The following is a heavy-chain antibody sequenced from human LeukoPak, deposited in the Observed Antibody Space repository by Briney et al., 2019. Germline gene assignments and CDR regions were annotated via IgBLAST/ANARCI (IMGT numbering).Heavy chain of an antibody. CDR1: GFTFSDCY. CDR2: ISSTTSYT. Sequence: GGSLRLSCAASGFTFSDCYMSWIRQAPGKGLEWLSYISSTTSYTDYADSVKGRFTISRDNAKNSLYLQMNSLRAEDTAVYYCARSSYTSGSSYFDYWGQGTQVTVSA. J-gene: IGHJ4*02. V-gene: IGHV3-11*03. D-gene: IGHD3-10*01. CDR3: ARSSYTSGSSYFDY.